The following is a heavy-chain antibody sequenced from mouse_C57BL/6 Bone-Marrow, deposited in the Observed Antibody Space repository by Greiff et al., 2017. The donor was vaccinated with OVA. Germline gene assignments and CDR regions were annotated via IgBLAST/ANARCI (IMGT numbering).Heavy chain of an antibody. D-gene: IGHD2-5*01. J-gene: IGHJ1*03. CDR2: IHPNSGST. CDR1: GYTFTSYW. CDR3: ARSLRYYSNWYFGV. Sequence: QVQLQQPGAELVKPGASVKLSCKASGYTFTSYWMHWVKQRPGQGLEWIGMIHPNSGSTNYNEKFKSKATLTVDKSSSTAYMQLSSLTSEDSAVYYCARSLRYYSNWYFGVWGTGTTVTVSS. V-gene: IGHV1-64*01.